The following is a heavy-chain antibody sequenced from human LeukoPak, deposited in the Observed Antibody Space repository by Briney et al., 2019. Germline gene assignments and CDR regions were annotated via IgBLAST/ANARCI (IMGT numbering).Heavy chain of an antibody. CDR2: IKGDGSAK. CDR3: ARLVLSRTWFDDF. Sequence: GGSLRLSCAASGFTFSSYWMSWVRQALGKGLEWVASIKGDGSAKYYVDSVKGRFTITRDNAKSSLFLQMNSLRAEDTAVYYCARLVLSRTWFDDFWGQGTLVTVSS. CDR1: GFTFSSYW. D-gene: IGHD6-13*01. J-gene: IGHJ4*02. V-gene: IGHV3-7*01.